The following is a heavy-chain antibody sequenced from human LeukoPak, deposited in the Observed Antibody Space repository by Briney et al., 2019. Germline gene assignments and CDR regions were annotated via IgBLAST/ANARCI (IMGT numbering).Heavy chain of an antibody. CDR2: IKQDGSEK. CDR3: ARGVWAPFDS. Sequence: GGSLRLSCAASGFSLSNYWMNWVRQAPGKGLEWVANIKQDGSEKNYVDSVKGRFSISRDNAKNSLILQMNSLRDEDTAVYYCARGVWAPFDSWGQGTLASVSS. D-gene: IGHD7-27*01. V-gene: IGHV3-7*01. J-gene: IGHJ4*02. CDR1: GFSLSNYW.